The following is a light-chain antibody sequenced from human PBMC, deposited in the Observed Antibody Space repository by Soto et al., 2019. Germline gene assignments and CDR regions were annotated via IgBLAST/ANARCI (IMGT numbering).Light chain of an antibody. V-gene: IGLV2-14*01. CDR2: EVS. Sequence: QSALTQPASASGSPGQSITTSCTGTSSDVGGYNYVAWYQQHPGKVPRLMIYEVSNRPSGASNRFSGSKSGSTASLTISGLQAEDEADYYCISYTSSSTSYVFGTGTKVTVL. CDR3: ISYTSSSTSYV. CDR1: SSDVGGYNY. J-gene: IGLJ1*01.